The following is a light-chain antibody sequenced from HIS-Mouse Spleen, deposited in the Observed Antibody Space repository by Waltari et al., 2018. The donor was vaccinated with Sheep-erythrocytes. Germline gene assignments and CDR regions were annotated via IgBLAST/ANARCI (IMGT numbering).Light chain of an antibody. V-gene: IGLV2-11*01. CDR1: SSDVGGHNY. CDR3: CSYAGSYNHV. Sequence: QSALTQPRPVSGSPGQAVTISCTGTSSDVGGHNYVSWYQQHPGKAPKLMIYDVSKRPSGVPDRFSGSKSGNTASLTISGLQAEDEADYYCCSYAGSYNHVFATGTKVTVL. CDR2: DVS. J-gene: IGLJ1*01.